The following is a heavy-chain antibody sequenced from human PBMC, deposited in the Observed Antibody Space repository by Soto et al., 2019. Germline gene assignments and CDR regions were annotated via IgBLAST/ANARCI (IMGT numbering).Heavy chain of an antibody. CDR3: AKADLYAFWSGYYTGMDY. CDR2: ISGSGGST. J-gene: IGHJ4*02. V-gene: IGHV3-23*01. CDR1: GFTFSSYA. Sequence: PGGSLRLSCAASGFTFSSYAMSWVRQAPGKGLEWVSAISGSGGSTYYADSVKGRFTISRDNSKNTLYLQMNSLRAEDTAVYYCAKADLYAFWSGYYTGMDYWGQGTLVTVSS. D-gene: IGHD3-3*01.